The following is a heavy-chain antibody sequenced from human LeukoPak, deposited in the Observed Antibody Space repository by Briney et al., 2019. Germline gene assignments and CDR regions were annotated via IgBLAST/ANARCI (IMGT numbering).Heavy chain of an antibody. D-gene: IGHD3-10*01. CDR3: AKTRWTVWFGELLFFDY. Sequence: PGGSLRLSCAASGFTVSSNYMSWVRQAPGKGLEWVSLIYSGGTTYYADSVKGRITISRDNSKNTLYLQMNSLRAEDTAVYYCAKTRWTVWFGELLFFDYWGQGTLVTVSS. CDR2: IYSGGTT. V-gene: IGHV3-53*01. CDR1: GFTVSSNY. J-gene: IGHJ4*02.